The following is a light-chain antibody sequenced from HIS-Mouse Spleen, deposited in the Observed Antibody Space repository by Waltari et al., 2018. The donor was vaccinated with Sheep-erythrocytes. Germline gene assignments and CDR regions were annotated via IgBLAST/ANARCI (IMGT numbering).Light chain of an antibody. CDR3: CSYAGSYNHV. CDR2: DVS. V-gene: IGLV2-11*01. Sequence: QSALTQPRSVSGSPGPSVTISCTGTISDVGCYNYVSWYQQHPGKAPKLMVYDVSKRPSGVPDRFSGSKSGNTASLTISGLQAEDEADYYCCSYAGSYNHVFATGTKVTVL. CDR1: ISDVGCYNY. J-gene: IGLJ1*01.